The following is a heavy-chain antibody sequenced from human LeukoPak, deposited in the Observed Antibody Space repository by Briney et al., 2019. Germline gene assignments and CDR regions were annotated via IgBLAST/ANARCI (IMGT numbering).Heavy chain of an antibody. CDR3: ARVGGYSYGFWFDP. CDR2: IIPILGTA. J-gene: IGHJ5*02. V-gene: IGHV1-69*11. D-gene: IGHD5-18*01. CDR1: GGTFSSYA. Sequence: SVKVSCKASGGTFSSYAISWVRQAPGQGLEWMGRIIPILGTANYAQKFQGRVTITTDESTSTAYMELSSLRSEDTAVYYCARVGGYSYGFWFDPWGQGTLVTVSS.